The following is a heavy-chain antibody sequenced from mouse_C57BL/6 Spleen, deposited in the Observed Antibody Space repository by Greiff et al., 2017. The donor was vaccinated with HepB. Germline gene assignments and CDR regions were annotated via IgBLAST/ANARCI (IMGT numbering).Heavy chain of an antibody. V-gene: IGHV1-55*01. Sequence: QVQLQQSGAELVKPGASVKMSCKASGYTFTSYWITWVKQRPGQGLEWIGDIYPGSGSTNYNEKFKSKATLTVDTSSSTAYMQLSSLTSEDSAVYYCARHYYGSSYVGFAYWGQGTLVTVSA. CDR1: GYTFTSYW. J-gene: IGHJ3*01. CDR2: IYPGSGST. CDR3: ARHYYGSSYVGFAY. D-gene: IGHD1-1*01.